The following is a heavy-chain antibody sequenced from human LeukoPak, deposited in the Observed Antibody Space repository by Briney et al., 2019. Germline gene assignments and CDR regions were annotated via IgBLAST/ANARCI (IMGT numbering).Heavy chain of an antibody. D-gene: IGHD6-6*01. CDR2: ISSSSSYI. CDR1: GFTLSSYS. J-gene: IGHJ4*02. Sequence: PGGSLRLSCAASGFTLSSYSMNWVRQAPGKGLEWVSSISSSSSYIYYADSVKGRFTISRDNAKNSLYLQMNSLRAEDTAVYYCARDSIAAPYFDYWGQGTLVTVSS. CDR3: ARDSIAAPYFDY. V-gene: IGHV3-21*01.